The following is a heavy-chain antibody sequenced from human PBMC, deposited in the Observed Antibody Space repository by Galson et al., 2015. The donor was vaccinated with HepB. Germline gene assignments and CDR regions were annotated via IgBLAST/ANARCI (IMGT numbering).Heavy chain of an antibody. CDR2: INEEGSEK. J-gene: IGHJ6*02. CDR1: GFSFSRYW. Sequence: SLRLSCAASGFSFSRYWMSWVRQAPGKGLEWVANINEEGSEKYYVDSVKGRFTISRDNAKNSLYLQMNSLRAEDTAVYFCARSVYQLPPPVRFGMDVWGQGTTVTVSS. CDR3: ARSVYQLPPPVRFGMDV. V-gene: IGHV3-7*01. D-gene: IGHD2-2*01.